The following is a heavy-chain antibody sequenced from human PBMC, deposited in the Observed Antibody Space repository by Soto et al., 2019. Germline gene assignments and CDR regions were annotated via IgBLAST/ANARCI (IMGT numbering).Heavy chain of an antibody. D-gene: IGHD3-22*01. J-gene: IGHJ3*02. CDR1: GGSISSSSYY. Sequence: QLQLQESGPGLVKPSETLSLTCTVSGGSISSSSYYWGWIRQPPGKGLEWIGSIYYSGSTYYNPSLKSRVTISVDTSKNQFSLKLSSVTAADTAVYYCARLPLPITMIVVVKADNAFDIWGQGTMVTVSS. CDR3: ARLPLPITMIVVVKADNAFDI. V-gene: IGHV4-39*01. CDR2: IYYSGST.